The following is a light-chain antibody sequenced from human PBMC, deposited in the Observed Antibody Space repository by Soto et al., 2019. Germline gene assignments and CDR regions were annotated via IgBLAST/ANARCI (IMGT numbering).Light chain of an antibody. Sequence: EIVLMQSPGTLSLSPCEIATLSCRASQTRSNSFIAWYQQKPGQAPRLLIYHTSSRATRVQDRYSASGSGTDFLLTISRLEPEDFAVIFCQQYGTSELIFGQGKRLEIK. CDR2: HTS. CDR1: QTRSNSF. CDR3: QQYGTSELI. J-gene: IGKJ5*01. V-gene: IGKV3-20*01.